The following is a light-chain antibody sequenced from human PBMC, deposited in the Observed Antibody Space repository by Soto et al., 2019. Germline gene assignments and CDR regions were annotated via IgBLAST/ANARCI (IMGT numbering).Light chain of an antibody. J-gene: IGLJ1*01. CDR1: SSDVGNYNH. CDR2: EVS. CDR3: SLYTSRSTYV. Sequence: QSALTQPPSVSGSPGQSVTISCTGTSSDVGNYNHVSWYQQPPGTAPKLMIYEVSSRPSGVPDRFSGSKSGNTASLTISGLQAEDEADYYCSLYTSRSTYVFGTGTKLTVL. V-gene: IGLV2-18*01.